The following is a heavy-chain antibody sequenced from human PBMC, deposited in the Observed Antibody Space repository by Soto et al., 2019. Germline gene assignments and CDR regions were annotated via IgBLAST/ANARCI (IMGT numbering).Heavy chain of an antibody. J-gene: IGHJ4*02. D-gene: IGHD5-12*01. CDR2: IYYSGST. Sequence: QVQLQESGPGLVKPSETLSLTCTVSGGSISSYYWSWIRQPPGKGLEWIGYIYYSGSTNYNPSLKRRVTISVDTSKNQFSLKLSSVTAADTAVYYCARANQWLRDFDYWGQGTLVTVSS. CDR3: ARANQWLRDFDY. CDR1: GGSISSYY. V-gene: IGHV4-59*01.